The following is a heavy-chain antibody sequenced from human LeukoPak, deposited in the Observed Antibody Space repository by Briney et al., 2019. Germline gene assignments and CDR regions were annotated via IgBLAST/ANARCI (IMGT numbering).Heavy chain of an antibody. CDR2: ISIDGSNK. CDR3: ARQVAGLDY. Sequence: GRALRLSCAASGFIFSSYAVHWVRQAPGKGLKWVAFISIDGSNKYYADSVKGRFTISRDNSKNTLYLQMNSLRAEDTAVYYCARQVAGLDYWGQGTLVTVSS. J-gene: IGHJ4*02. CDR1: GFIFSSYA. V-gene: IGHV3-30-3*01. D-gene: IGHD6-19*01.